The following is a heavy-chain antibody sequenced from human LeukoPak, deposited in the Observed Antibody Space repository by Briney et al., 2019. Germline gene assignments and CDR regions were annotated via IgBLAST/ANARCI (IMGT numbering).Heavy chain of an antibody. Sequence: GGSLRLSCAASGFTFDDYAMHWVRQAPGKGLEWVSLISGDGGSTYYADSVKGRFTISRDNSKNSLYLQINSLRTEDTALYYCAKDIGGRDGYNSAPLYFDYWGQGTLVTVSS. CDR3: AKDIGGRDGYNSAPLYFDY. V-gene: IGHV3-43*02. CDR1: GFTFDDYA. CDR2: ISGDGGST. D-gene: IGHD5-24*01. J-gene: IGHJ4*02.